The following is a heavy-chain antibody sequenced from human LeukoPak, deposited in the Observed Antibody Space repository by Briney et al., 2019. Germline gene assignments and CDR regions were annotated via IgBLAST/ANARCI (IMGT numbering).Heavy chain of an antibody. CDR1: GFTFSSYG. CDR2: ISYDGSNK. CDR3: AKDGVVNGANFDY. J-gene: IGHJ4*02. D-gene: IGHD3-3*01. Sequence: PGGSLRLSCAASGFTFSSYGMHWVRQAPGKGLEWVAVISYDGSNKYYADSVKGRFTISRDNSKNTLYLQMNSLRAEDTAVYYCAKDGVVNGANFDYWGQGTLVTVSS. V-gene: IGHV3-30*18.